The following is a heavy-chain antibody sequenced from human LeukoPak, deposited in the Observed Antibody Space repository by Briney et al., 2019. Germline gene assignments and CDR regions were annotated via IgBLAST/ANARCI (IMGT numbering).Heavy chain of an antibody. Sequence: SSETLSLTCTVSGDSISSSSYSWGWIRQPPGKELEWIGSIYYSGSTYYNPSLNSRVTISVDTSKNQFSLKLSSVTAADTAVYYCARDYLGGNPDAFDIWGQGTMVTVSS. V-gene: IGHV4-39*07. J-gene: IGHJ3*02. CDR1: GDSISSSSYS. CDR2: IYYSGST. CDR3: ARDYLGGNPDAFDI. D-gene: IGHD4-23*01.